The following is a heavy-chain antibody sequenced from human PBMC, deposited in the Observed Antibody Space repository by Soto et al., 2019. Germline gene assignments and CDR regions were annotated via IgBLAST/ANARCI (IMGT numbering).Heavy chain of an antibody. V-gene: IGHV4-31*03. D-gene: IGHD6-13*01. CDR3: ARVGIAAAANGFDP. CDR2: NYYSGST. J-gene: IGHJ5*02. CDR1: GGSISSGVYY. Sequence: SDTQSLTCTLSGGSISSGVYYSSWINQHPGKGLEWIGYNYYSGSTYYNPSLKSRVTISVDTSKNQFSLKLSSVTAADTAVYYCARVGIAAAANGFDPWGQGTLV.